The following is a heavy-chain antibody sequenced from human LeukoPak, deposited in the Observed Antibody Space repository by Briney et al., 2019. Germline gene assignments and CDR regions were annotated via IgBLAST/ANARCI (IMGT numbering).Heavy chain of an antibody. Sequence: GGSLRLSCAASGFTFSSYSMNWVRQAPGKGLEWVADIKGDGSDKKYVASVEGRFTISRDNAKNSLYLQMDSLRAEDTAVYYCARDSERSNWDWGQGSLVTVSS. CDR2: IKGDGSDK. CDR3: ARDSERSNWD. J-gene: IGHJ4*02. V-gene: IGHV3-7*01. CDR1: GFTFSSYS. D-gene: IGHD6-13*01.